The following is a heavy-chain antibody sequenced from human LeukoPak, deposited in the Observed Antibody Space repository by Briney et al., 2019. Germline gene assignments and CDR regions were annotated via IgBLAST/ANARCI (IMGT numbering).Heavy chain of an antibody. D-gene: IGHD2-15*01. V-gene: IGHV4-34*01. Sequence: PPETLSLTSADSRESSSGSYWSWIRHPPGEGHEWIGEINHSGSTNYNPSLKSRVTISVDETKNQFSLKLSSGTAADTAVYYCARVPWSLLRPFDYWGQGTLVTVSS. CDR1: RESSSGSY. J-gene: IGHJ4*02. CDR3: ARVPWSLLRPFDY. CDR2: INHSGST.